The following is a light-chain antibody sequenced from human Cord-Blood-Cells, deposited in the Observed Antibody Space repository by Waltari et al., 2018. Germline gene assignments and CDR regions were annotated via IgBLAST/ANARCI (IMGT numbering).Light chain of an antibody. Sequence: QSALTQPASVSGSPGQSIPLSGPGTSSDAGGYNFVSWYQPHPGTAPKLMIYDVSNRPSGVSNRSSGTKSDTTAALTNSGHQAEDEADYYCSSYTSSSTSFGTGTKLTVL. CDR1: SSDAGGYNF. V-gene: IGLV2-14*03. CDR3: SSYTSSSTS. CDR2: DVS. J-gene: IGLJ1*01.